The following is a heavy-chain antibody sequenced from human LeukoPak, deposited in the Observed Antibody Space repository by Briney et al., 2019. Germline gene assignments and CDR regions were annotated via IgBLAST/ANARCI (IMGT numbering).Heavy chain of an antibody. D-gene: IGHD3-3*01. V-gene: IGHV1-2*06. Sequence: GASVKVSCKASGYTFTGYYMHWVRQAPGQGLEWMGRINPDSGGTNYAQKFQGRVTMTRDTSISTAHMELSRLRSDDTAVYYCATTGIFGVAKGYFDYWGQGTLVTVSS. CDR3: ATTGIFGVAKGYFDY. CDR1: GYTFTGYY. CDR2: INPDSGGT. J-gene: IGHJ4*02.